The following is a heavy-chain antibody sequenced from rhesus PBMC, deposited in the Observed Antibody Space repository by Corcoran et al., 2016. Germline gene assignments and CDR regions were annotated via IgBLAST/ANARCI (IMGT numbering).Heavy chain of an antibody. J-gene: IGHJ4*01. D-gene: IGHD5-42*01. CDR2: IYGSGGRT. Sequence: QVQLQESGPGLVKPSETLSLTCAVSGGSIRSNYWSWIRQPPGKGLEGIGRIYGSGGRTDYNPSLKSRVTISTDTSKNQFSLKLSSVTAADTAVYYCARTWGYSGYRSGYFDYRGQGVLVTVSS. CDR1: GGSIRSNY. CDR3: ARTWGYSGYRSGYFDY. V-gene: IGHV4-160*01.